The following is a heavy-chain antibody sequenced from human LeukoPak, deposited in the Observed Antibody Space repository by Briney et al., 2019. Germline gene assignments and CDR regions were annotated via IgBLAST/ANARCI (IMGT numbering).Heavy chain of an antibody. D-gene: IGHD3-22*01. CDR1: GYTFTGYY. Sequence: ASVKVSCKASGYTFTGYYMHWVRQAPGQGLEWMGWINPNSGGTNYAQKFQGRVTMTRDTSISTAYMELSRLRSDDTAVYYCARTETDSSGYMGGVWYYYYYMDVWGKGTTVTVSS. J-gene: IGHJ6*03. CDR3: ARTETDSSGYMGGVWYYYYYMDV. CDR2: INPNSGGT. V-gene: IGHV1-2*02.